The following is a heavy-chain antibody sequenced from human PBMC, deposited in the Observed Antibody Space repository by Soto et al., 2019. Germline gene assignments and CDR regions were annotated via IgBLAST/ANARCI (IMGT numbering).Heavy chain of an antibody. CDR1: GGSISSYY. D-gene: IGHD1-1*01. CDR2: IYYSGST. V-gene: IGHV4-59*01. CDR3: VEDYVLPGFDT. Sequence: SETLSLTCTVSGGSISSYYWSWIRQPPGKGLEWIGYIYYSGSTNYNPSLKSRVTISVDTSKNQFSLKLSSVTAADTATYCCVEDYVLPGFDTWGQGDLVSVSS. J-gene: IGHJ5*02.